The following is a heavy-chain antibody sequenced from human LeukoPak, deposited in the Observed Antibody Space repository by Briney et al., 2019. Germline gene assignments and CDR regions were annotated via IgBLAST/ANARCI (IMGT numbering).Heavy chain of an antibody. V-gene: IGHV4-59*01. CDR2: IYYSGST. CDR3: ARDHKSDYYDSSGYYVYALDI. Sequence: SETLSLTCTVSGGSISSYYWSWIRQPPGKELEWIGYIYYSGSTNYNPSLKSRVTISVDTSKNQLSLKLSSVTAADTAVYYCARDHKSDYYDSSGYYVYALDIWGQGTMVTVSS. J-gene: IGHJ3*02. D-gene: IGHD3-22*01. CDR1: GGSISSYY.